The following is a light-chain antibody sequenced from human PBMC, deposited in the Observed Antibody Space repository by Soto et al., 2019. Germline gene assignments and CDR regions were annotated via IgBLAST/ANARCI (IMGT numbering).Light chain of an antibody. J-gene: IGKJ1*01. CDR3: QQYSIWRT. V-gene: IGKV3-20*01. CDR1: QSVSSSY. Sequence: EIVLTQSPGSLSLSPGGIATLSCRASQSVSSSYLAWYQQKPGQAPRLLIYGASSRATGIPDRFSGSGSGTEFTLTISSLQSEDFAVYYCQQYSIWRTFGQGTKVDIK. CDR2: GAS.